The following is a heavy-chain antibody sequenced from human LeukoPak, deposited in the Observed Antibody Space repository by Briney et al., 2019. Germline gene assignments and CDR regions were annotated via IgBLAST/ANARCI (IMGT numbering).Heavy chain of an antibody. CDR2: INPSGGST. CDR1: GYTFTDYY. V-gene: IGHV1-46*01. CDR3: ARDGGIAAAGTGDY. Sequence: ASVKVSCKASGYTFTDYYIYWVRQAPGQGLEWMGIINPSGGSTSYAQKFQGRVTMTRDMSTSTVYMELSSLRSEDTAVYYCARDGGIAAAGTGDYWGQGTLVTVSS. J-gene: IGHJ4*02. D-gene: IGHD6-13*01.